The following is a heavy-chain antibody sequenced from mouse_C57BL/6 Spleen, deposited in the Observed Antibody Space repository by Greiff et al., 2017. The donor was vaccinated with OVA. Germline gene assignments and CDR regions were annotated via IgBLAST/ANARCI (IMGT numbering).Heavy chain of an antibody. V-gene: IGHV1-82*01. J-gene: IGHJ4*01. Sequence: QVQLQQSGPELVKPGASVKISCKASGYAFSSSWMNWVKQRPGKGLEWIGRLYPGDGDTNYNGKFKGKATLTADKSSSTAYMQLSSLTSEDSAVYFCARDDYDIYYAMDYWGQGTSVTVSS. CDR1: GYAFSSSW. CDR3: ARDDYDIYYAMDY. D-gene: IGHD2-4*01. CDR2: LYPGDGDT.